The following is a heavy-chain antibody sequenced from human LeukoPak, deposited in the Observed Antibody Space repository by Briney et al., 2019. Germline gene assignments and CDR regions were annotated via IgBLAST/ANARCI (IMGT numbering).Heavy chain of an antibody. CDR3: AKGGHKDIHRSTPRFPPFDY. CDR2: ISGSGGST. J-gene: IGHJ4*02. CDR1: GFTFSSYA. Sequence: PGGSLRLSCAASGFTFSSYAMSWVRQAPGKGLEWVSAISGSGGSTYYADSVKGRFTISRDNSKNTLYLQMNSLRAEDTAVYYCAKGGHKDIHRSTPRFPPFDYWGQGTLVTVSS. D-gene: IGHD2-15*01. V-gene: IGHV3-23*01.